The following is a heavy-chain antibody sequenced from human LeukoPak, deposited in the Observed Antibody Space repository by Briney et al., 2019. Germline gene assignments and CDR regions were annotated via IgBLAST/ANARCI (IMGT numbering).Heavy chain of an antibody. CDR2: IIPIFGTA. J-gene: IGHJ4*02. CDR1: GGTFSSYA. Sequence: SVKVSCKASGGTFSSYAISWVRQAPGQGLEWMGGIIPIFGTANYAQKFQGRVTITADESTSTAYMELSSLRSEDTAVYYCATPSRLSRRLFDYWGQGTLVTVSS. V-gene: IGHV1-69*01. CDR3: ATPSRLSRRLFDY. D-gene: IGHD5-24*01.